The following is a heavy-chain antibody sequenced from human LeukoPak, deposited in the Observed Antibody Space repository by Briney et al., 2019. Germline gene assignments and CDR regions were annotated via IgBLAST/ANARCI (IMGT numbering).Heavy chain of an antibody. Sequence: GGSLRLSCVASGFTFSSYAMSWVHQAPGKGLEWVSVIYSGGSTYYADSVKGRFTISRDNSKNTLYLQMNSLRAEDTAVYYCANTAQSNFDYWGQGTLVTVSS. CDR3: ANTAQSNFDY. CDR1: GFTFSSYA. V-gene: IGHV3-23*03. J-gene: IGHJ4*02. D-gene: IGHD5-18*01. CDR2: IYSGGST.